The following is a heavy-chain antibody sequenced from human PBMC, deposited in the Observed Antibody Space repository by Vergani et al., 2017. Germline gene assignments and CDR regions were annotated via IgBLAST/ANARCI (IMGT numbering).Heavy chain of an antibody. CDR1: RSTFKTYG. V-gene: IGHV3-33*01. CDR3: ARDQVPAAIRLNVRNDMDV. J-gene: IGHJ6*03. CDR2: IYYDGSNA. D-gene: IGHD2-2*02. Sequence: QGQLVESGGGIVQPGRSLTLSCVASRSTFKTYGMHWVRQAPGKGLEWVGLIYYDGSNAYYADSVKGRFTISRDNSKNTLYLQMSSLRAEDTAVYYCARDQVPAAIRLNVRNDMDVWVKGTTVIVSS.